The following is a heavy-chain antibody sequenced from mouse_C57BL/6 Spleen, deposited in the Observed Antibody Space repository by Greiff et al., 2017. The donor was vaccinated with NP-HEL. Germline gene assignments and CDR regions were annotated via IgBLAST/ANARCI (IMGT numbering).Heavy chain of an antibody. CDR2: IYPGDGDT. CDR1: GYAFSSSW. J-gene: IGHJ1*03. D-gene: IGHD1-1*01. CDR3: ARWYYGSSHWYFDV. V-gene: IGHV1-82*01. Sequence: QVQLQQSGPELVKPGASVKISCKASGYAFSSSWMNWVKQRPGKGLEWIGRIYPGDGDTNYNGKFKRKATLTADKSSSTAYMQLSSLTSEDSAVYFCARWYYGSSHWYFDVWGTGTTVTVSS.